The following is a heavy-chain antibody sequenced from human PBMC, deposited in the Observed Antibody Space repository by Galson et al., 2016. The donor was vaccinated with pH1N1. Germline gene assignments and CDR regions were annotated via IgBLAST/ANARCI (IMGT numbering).Heavy chain of an antibody. CDR3: ARGPVYWYFDL. CDR2: TNPNNGNA. Sequence: GQGLEWMGWTNPNNGNADYAPKFQGRVTLTRNASINTAYMELSSLTSEDTAVYYCARGPVYWYFDLWGRGTPVIVSS. V-gene: IGHV1-8*01. J-gene: IGHJ2*01.